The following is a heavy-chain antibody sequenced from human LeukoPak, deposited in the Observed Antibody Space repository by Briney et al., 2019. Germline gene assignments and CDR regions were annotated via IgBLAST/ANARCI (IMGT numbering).Heavy chain of an antibody. CDR2: MNPNSGNT. D-gene: IGHD6-13*01. V-gene: IGHV1-8*01. Sequence: ASVKVSCKASGYSFTSHDINWVRQATGQGLEWMGWMNPNSGNTGYAQKFQDRVTMTRNTSISTTYLELSSLGSEDTAMYYCASALKRGSAGTLIDHWGQGTLVTVSS. CDR1: GYSFTSHD. CDR3: ASALKRGSAGTLIDH. J-gene: IGHJ4*02.